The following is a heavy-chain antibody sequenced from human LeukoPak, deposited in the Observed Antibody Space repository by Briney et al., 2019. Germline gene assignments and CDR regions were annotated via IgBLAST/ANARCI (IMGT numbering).Heavy chain of an antibody. J-gene: IGHJ4*02. V-gene: IGHV3-7*03. Sequence: GGSLRLSCAASGFTFSSYWMSWVRQAPGKGLEWVANIKQDGSEKYYVDSVKGRFTISRDNAKNSLYLQMNSLRAEDTAVYCCARDYSSYGGNSPLFDYWGQGTLVTVSS. CDR1: GFTFSSYW. CDR3: ARDYSSYGGNSPLFDY. D-gene: IGHD4-23*01. CDR2: IKQDGSEK.